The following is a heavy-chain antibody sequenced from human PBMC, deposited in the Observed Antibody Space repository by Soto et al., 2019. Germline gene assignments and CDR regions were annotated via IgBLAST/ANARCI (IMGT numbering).Heavy chain of an antibody. CDR1: GFTFSSYA. V-gene: IGHV3-23*01. D-gene: IGHD3-22*01. CDR3: AKEGFEGSSGYYYVSYYYGMDV. Sequence: EVQLLESGGGLVQPGGSLRLSCAASGFTFSSYAMSWVRQAPGKGLEWVSAISGSGGSTYYADSVKGRFTISRDNSKNTLYLQMNSLRAEDTAVYYCAKEGFEGSSGYYYVSYYYGMDVWGQGTTVTVSS. CDR2: ISGSGGST. J-gene: IGHJ6*02.